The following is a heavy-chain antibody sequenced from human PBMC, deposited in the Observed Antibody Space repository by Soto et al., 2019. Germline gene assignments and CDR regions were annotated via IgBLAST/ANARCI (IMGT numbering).Heavy chain of an antibody. CDR3: AKDYYGLNTYDYGMDV. J-gene: IGHJ6*02. CDR2: ISRDGGLT. Sequence: QTGGSLRLSCAASGFTFSSYAMTWVRQAPGKGLEWVSTISRDGGLTYYPDSVKGRFTISRDNSKNTLHLQMNSLRVEDTAVYYCAKDYYGLNTYDYGMDVWGQGTTVTVSS. CDR1: GFTFSSYA. V-gene: IGHV3-23*01. D-gene: IGHD3-10*01.